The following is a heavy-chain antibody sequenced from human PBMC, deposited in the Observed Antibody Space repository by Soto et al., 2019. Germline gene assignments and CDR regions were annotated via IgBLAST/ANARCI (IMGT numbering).Heavy chain of an antibody. CDR3: AKQWKVTTAVGQMSFDA. CDR2: IYPGDSDV. CDR1: GYNFRHYY. V-gene: IGHV5-51*01. Sequence: GESLKISCQASGYNFRHYYIAWVRQKPGRGLEWVGLIYPGDSDVRYSPSVQGQVTISVDRSTDTAFLQWNSLKASDSATYYGAKQWKVTTAVGQMSFDAWGQGTLVTGSS. J-gene: IGHJ4*02. D-gene: IGHD2-21*02.